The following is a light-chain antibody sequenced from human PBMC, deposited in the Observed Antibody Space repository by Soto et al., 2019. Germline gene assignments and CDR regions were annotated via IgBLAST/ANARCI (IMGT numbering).Light chain of an antibody. J-gene: IGKJ1*01. CDR1: QGVSSGY. V-gene: IGKV3-20*01. CDR2: DAS. Sequence: PGARATLSCRASQGVSSGYLAWYQQKPGQAPRLLIYDASSRATGIPDRFSGSGSGTDFTLTISRLEPEDFAVYFCQQYGSSPRTFGQGTKVEIK. CDR3: QQYGSSPRT.